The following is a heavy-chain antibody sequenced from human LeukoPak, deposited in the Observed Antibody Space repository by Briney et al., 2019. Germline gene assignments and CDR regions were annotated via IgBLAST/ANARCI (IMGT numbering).Heavy chain of an antibody. CDR1: GFTFSTYG. V-gene: IGHV3-33*01. D-gene: IGHD5-12*01. J-gene: IGHJ4*02. CDR3: ARDHYGGYAYSDY. Sequence: GGSLRLSCAASGFTFSTYGMHWVRQAPGKGLEWVAIIWYDGSNKHYADSVKGRFTISRDNSKNTLYLQMNSLRAEDTAVYYWARDHYGGYAYSDYWGQGALVIVSS. CDR2: IWYDGSNK.